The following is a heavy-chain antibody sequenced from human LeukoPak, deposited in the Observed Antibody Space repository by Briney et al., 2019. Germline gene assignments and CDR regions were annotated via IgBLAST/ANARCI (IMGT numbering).Heavy chain of an antibody. CDR3: ARGRALAAAGSFDY. V-gene: IGHV3-7*01. Sequence: PGGSLRLSCAASGFTFSSYWMSWVRQAPGKRLEWVANIKQDGSEKYYVDSVKGRFTISRDNAKNSLYLQMNSLRAEDTAVYYCARGRALAAAGSFDYWGQGTLVTVSS. J-gene: IGHJ4*02. D-gene: IGHD6-13*01. CDR2: IKQDGSEK. CDR1: GFTFSSYW.